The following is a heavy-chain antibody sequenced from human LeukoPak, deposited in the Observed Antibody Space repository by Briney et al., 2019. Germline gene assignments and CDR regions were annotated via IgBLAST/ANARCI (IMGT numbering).Heavy chain of an antibody. CDR1: GYTFTSHG. Sequence: ASVKVSCKASGYTFTSHGISWVRQAPGQGLEWMGWISAYNGNTNYAQKLQGRVTMTTDTSTSTAYMELRSLRSDDTAVYYCARHYDSSGYYNYYYYGMDVWGQGTTVTVSS. V-gene: IGHV1-18*01. CDR2: ISAYNGNT. CDR3: ARHYDSSGYYNYYYYGMDV. D-gene: IGHD3-22*01. J-gene: IGHJ6*02.